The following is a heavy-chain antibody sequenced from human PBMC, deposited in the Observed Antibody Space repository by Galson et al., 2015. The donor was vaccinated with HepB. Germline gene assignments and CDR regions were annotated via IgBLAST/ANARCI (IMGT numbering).Heavy chain of an antibody. CDR2: ISYDGSNK. CDR1: GFTFSSYA. Sequence: SLRLSCAVSGFTFSSYAMHWVRQAPGKGLEWVAVISYDGSNKHYADSVKGQFAISRDNSKNTLYLQMNNLKREDAAVYYCARDRGAWGELLFMDVWGKGTTVTVSS. CDR3: ARDRGAWGELLFMDV. V-gene: IGHV3-30*09. J-gene: IGHJ6*03. D-gene: IGHD1-26*01.